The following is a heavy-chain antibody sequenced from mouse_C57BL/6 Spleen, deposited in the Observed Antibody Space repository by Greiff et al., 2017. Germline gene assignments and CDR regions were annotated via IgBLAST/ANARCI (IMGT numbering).Heavy chain of an antibody. V-gene: IGHV14-4*01. J-gene: IGHJ3*01. Sequence: EVQVVESGAELVRPGASVKLSCTASGFNFKDDYMHWVKQRPEQGLEWIGGIDPENGDTEYASKFQGKATITADTSSTTAYLQLSSLTSEDTAVYYCTTRALYGNCYWIAYWGQGTLVTVSA. CDR1: GFNFKDDY. CDR2: IDPENGDT. CDR3: TTRALYGNCYWIAY. D-gene: IGHD1-1*01.